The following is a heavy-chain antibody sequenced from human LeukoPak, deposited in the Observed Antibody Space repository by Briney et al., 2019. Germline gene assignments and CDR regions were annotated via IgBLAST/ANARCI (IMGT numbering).Heavy chain of an antibody. CDR2: IYPRYSDT. CDR3: ARQDGDGFYYFDY. V-gene: IGHV5-51*01. J-gene: IGHJ4*02. D-gene: IGHD2-21*02. Sequence: GESLRISCKGSGYSFAWYWIGWVRQMPGKGLEWMGVIYPRYSDTRHSPSLQGQVTMSVDNSVNTAYLQWRSLEASDSAMYYCARQDGDGFYYFDYWGQGTLVTVSS. CDR1: GYSFAWYW.